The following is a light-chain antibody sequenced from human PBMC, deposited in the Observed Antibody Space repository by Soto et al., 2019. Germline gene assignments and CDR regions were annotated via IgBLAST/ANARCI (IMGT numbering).Light chain of an antibody. Sequence: QSVLTQPPSVSGAPGQRVTISCTGSNSNIGANYDVHWYQQLPGTAPKLLIYGSRYRPSGVPDRFSGSKSGTSASLAITGLQAEDEADYYCQTYDGRLSCVVFGGGTKLTVL. CDR2: GSR. V-gene: IGLV1-40*01. CDR1: NSNIGANYD. CDR3: QTYDGRLSCVV. J-gene: IGLJ3*02.